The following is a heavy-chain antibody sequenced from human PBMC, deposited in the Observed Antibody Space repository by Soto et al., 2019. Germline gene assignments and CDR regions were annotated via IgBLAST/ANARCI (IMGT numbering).Heavy chain of an antibody. D-gene: IGHD6-6*01. CDR1: GYTFTNYA. CDR3: ARESQYSTDWQRFDS. CDR2: VNTYNGNP. Sequence: QVQLVQSGVEVKKPGASLKVSCKASGYTFTNYAISWVRQAPGRGLEWMGWVNTYNGNPNYAQIFQCRVTMTTGTSKGTAYMELRSLKSDDSAIYYCARESQYSTDWQRFDSWGQGTLVTVSS. J-gene: IGHJ4*02. V-gene: IGHV1-18*01.